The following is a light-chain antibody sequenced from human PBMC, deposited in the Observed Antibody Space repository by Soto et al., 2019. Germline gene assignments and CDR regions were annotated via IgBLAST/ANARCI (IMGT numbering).Light chain of an antibody. CDR1: QSIRNY. CDR3: QHHNSYSQT. CDR2: GAS. Sequence: DIQMTQSPPTLSASVGDRVTITCRASQSIRNYVAWYQQMPGKAPKLLIYGASSLQSGVPSRFSGSGSGTEFTLTISSLQPEDFATYFCQHHNSYSQTFGQGTKVDIK. J-gene: IGKJ1*01. V-gene: IGKV1-5*01.